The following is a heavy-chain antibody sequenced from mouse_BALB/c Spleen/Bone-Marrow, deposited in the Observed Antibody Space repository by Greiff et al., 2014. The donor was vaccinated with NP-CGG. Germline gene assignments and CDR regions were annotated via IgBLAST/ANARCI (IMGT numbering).Heavy chain of an antibody. D-gene: IGHD3-3*01. CDR1: GYSFTSYW. CDR2: IHLSDSES. J-gene: IGHJ3*01. Sequence: VQLQQSGAELVRPGASVKLSCKASGYSFTSYWMNWVKQRPGQGLEWIGMIHLSDSESRLNQKFKDRASLTVDKSSSTAYMQLSSPTSEDFAVYYCTRYDLTTRAFAYWGQGTLVTVSA. CDR3: TRYDLTTRAFAY. V-gene: IGHV1S82*01.